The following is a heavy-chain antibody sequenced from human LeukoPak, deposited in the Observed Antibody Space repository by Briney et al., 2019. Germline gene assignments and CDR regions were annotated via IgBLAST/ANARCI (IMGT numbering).Heavy chain of an antibody. V-gene: IGHV3-30*01. D-gene: IGHD6-19*01. CDR3: ARDSSPVAGTTPTFDY. CDR1: GFTFSSYA. J-gene: IGHJ4*02. CDR2: ISYDGSNK. Sequence: GRSLRLSCAASGFTFSSYAMHWVRQAPGKGLEWVAVISYDGSNKYYADSVKGRFTISRDNSKNTLYLQMNSLRAGDTAVYYCARDSSPVAGTTPTFDYWGQGTLVTVSS.